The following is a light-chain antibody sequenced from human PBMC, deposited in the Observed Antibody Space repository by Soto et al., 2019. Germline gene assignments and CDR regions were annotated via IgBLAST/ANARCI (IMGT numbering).Light chain of an antibody. J-gene: IGLJ2*01. CDR2: NEV. CDR3: HVWDSDRDHPV. CDR1: NIGSKA. V-gene: IGLV3-21*04. Sequence: SYELTQPPSVSVSPGMTARITCGGNNIGSKAVHWYQQRSGQAPVLVINNEVDRPSGIPERFSGSNFGTTATLTINGVEAGDEADYFCHVWDSDRDHPVFGGGTKVTVL.